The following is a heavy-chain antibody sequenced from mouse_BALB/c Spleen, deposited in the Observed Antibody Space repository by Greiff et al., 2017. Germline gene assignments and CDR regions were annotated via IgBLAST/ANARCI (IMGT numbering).Heavy chain of an antibody. CDR3: ARGGVVATFDY. J-gene: IGHJ2*01. V-gene: IGHV1-80*01. D-gene: IGHD1-1*01. CDR2: IYPGDGDT. CDR1: GYAFSSYW. Sequence: VQGVESGAELVRPGSSVKISCKASGYAFSSYWMNWVKQRPGQGLEWIGQIYPGDGDTNYNGKFKGKATLTADKSSSTAYMQLSSLTSEDSAVYFCARGGVVATFDYWGQGTTLTVSS.